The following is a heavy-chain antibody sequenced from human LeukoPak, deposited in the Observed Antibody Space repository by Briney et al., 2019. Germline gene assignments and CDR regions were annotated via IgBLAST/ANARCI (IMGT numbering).Heavy chain of an antibody. CDR3: ARDWANTIFGVVLYFDY. CDR1: GYTFTGYY. D-gene: IGHD3-3*01. CDR2: INPNSGGT. Sequence: ASVKVSYKASGYTFTGYYMHWVRQAPGQGLEWMGWINPNSGGTNYAQKFQGRVTMTRDTSISTAYMELSRLRSDDTAVYYCARDWANTIFGVVLYFDYWGQGTLVTVSS. V-gene: IGHV1-2*02. J-gene: IGHJ4*02.